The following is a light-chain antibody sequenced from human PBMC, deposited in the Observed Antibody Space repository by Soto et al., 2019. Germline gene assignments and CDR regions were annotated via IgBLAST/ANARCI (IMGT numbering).Light chain of an antibody. V-gene: IGKV1-27*01. Sequence: DIQMTQSPSSLSASVGDRVTISCRASQDISIYLAWFQQKPGKVPSLLIYAASTLQTGIPARFRGSKSGTDFTLTISSLQPEDVAIYYCQTYNGAPDTFGGGTKVEIE. J-gene: IGKJ4*01. CDR2: AAS. CDR3: QTYNGAPDT. CDR1: QDISIY.